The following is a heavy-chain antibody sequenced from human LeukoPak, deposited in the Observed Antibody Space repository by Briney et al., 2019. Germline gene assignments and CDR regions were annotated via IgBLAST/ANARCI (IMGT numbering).Heavy chain of an antibody. D-gene: IGHD1-1*01. CDR3: ARGQRHNPFDAFDI. J-gene: IGHJ3*02. CDR1: GYTFISYY. V-gene: IGHV1-8*02. CDR2: MNPNSGNT. Sequence: ASVKVSCKASGYTFISYYMHWVRQAPGQGLEWMGWMNPNSGNTGYAQKFQGRVTMTRNTSISTAYMELSSLRSEDTAVYYCARGQRHNPFDAFDIWGQGTMVTVSS.